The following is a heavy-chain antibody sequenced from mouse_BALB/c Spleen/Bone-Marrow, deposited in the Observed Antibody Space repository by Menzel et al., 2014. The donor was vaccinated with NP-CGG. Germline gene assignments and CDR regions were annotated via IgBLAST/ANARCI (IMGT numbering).Heavy chain of an antibody. Sequence: VQLQQSGPVLVKPSQSLSLTCTVTAYSITSGYGWHWIRQFPGNKLEWMGYIHYSGSTHYITSPKSRISITRDTSKNQFFLQLNSVTTEDTATYYCAREARTTARFAYWGQGTLVTVSA. CDR2: IHYSGST. CDR3: AREARTTARFAY. D-gene: IGHD1-2*01. V-gene: IGHV3-1*02. J-gene: IGHJ3*01. CDR1: AYSITSGYG.